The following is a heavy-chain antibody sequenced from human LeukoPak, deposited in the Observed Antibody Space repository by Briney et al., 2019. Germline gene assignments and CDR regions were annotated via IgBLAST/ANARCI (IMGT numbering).Heavy chain of an antibody. V-gene: IGHV3-21*01. D-gene: IGHD5-18*01. CDR3: ASSSIRRPTAMVDWFDP. Sequence: PGGSLRLSCAASGFTFSNAWMSWVRQAPGKGLEWVSSISSSSSYIYYADSVKGRFTISRDNAKNSLYLQMNSLRAEDTAVYYCASSSIRRPTAMVDWFDPWGQGTLVTVSA. CDR2: ISSSSSYI. J-gene: IGHJ5*02. CDR1: GFTFSNAW.